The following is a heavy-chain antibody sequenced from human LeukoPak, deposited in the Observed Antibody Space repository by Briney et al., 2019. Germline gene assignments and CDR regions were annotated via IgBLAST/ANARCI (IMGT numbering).Heavy chain of an antibody. V-gene: IGHV1-46*01. Sequence: ASVKVSCKASGYTFTSYYMHWVRQAPGQGLEWMGIINPSGGSTSYAQKFQGRVTMTRDMSTSTVYMELSSLRSEDTAVYYCARENRMRSTSLTNWFDPWGQGTLVTVSS. CDR2: INPSGGST. D-gene: IGHD2-2*01. CDR3: ARENRMRSTSLTNWFDP. J-gene: IGHJ5*02. CDR1: GYTFTSYY.